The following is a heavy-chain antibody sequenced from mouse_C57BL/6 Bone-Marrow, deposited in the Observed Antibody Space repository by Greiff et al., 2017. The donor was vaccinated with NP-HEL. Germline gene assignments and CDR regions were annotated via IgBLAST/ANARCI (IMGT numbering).Heavy chain of an antibody. Sequence: VQLQQSGAELARPGASVKLSCKASGYTFTSYGISWVKQRTGQGIEWIGEIYPRSGNTYYNEKFKGKATLTADKSASTEYMELRSLTSEDSAVYFCARRERVLYYFDSWGQGTTLTVSS. CDR1: GYTFTSYG. CDR2: IYPRSGNT. J-gene: IGHJ2*01. V-gene: IGHV1-81*01. D-gene: IGHD6-2*01. CDR3: ARRERVLYYFDS.